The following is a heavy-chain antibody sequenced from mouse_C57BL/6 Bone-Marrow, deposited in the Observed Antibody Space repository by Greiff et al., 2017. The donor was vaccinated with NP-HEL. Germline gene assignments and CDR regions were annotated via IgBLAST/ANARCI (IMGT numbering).Heavy chain of an antibody. CDR2: IRNKANGYTP. V-gene: IGHV7-3*01. Sequence: EVKLMESGGGLVQPGGSLSLSCAASGFTFTDSYMSWVRQPPGKALEWLGFIRNKANGYTPSSTASVQGRFTISCDNSQSILYLQMNARRAEDSATYYWARSIYYEDADDPFYARDDWGQGTSVTVSS. D-gene: IGHD2-4*01. J-gene: IGHJ4*01. CDR3: ARSIYYEDADDPFYARDD. CDR1: GFTFTDSY.